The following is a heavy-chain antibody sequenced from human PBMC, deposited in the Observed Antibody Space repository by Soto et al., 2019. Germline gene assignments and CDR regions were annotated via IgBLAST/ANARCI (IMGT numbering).Heavy chain of an antibody. CDR2: IIPIFGTA. Sequence: GASVQVSCKASGGTFSSYAISWERQAPGQGLEWMGGIIPIFGTANYAQKFQGRVTITADKSTSTAYMELSSLRSEDTAVYYCATISRPWGDLDAFDIRGQGTMVT. D-gene: IGHD3-16*01. V-gene: IGHV1-69*06. CDR3: ATISRPWGDLDAFDI. CDR1: GGTFSSYA. J-gene: IGHJ3*02.